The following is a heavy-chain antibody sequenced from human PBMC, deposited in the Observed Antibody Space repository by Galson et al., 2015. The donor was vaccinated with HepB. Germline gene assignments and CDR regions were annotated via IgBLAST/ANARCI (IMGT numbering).Heavy chain of an antibody. D-gene: IGHD3-22*01. CDR2: ISSSSSYI. CDR1: GFTFSSYS. V-gene: IGHV3-21*01. J-gene: IGHJ6*02. Sequence: SLRLSCAASGFTFSSYSMNWVRQAPGKGLEWVSSISSSSSYIYYADSVKGRFTISRDNAKNSLYLQMNSLRAEDTAVYYCARAEEDAYYDSSGYRLYYYYGMDVWGQGTTVTVSS. CDR3: ARAEEDAYYDSSGYRLYYYYGMDV.